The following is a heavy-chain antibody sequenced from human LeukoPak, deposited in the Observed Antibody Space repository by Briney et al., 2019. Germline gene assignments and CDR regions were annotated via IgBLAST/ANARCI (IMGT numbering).Heavy chain of an antibody. Sequence: GGSLRLSCAASGFTFSSYAMSWVRQAPGKGLEWVSAISGSGGSTYYADSVKGRFTISRDNSKNTLYLQMNSLRAEDTAVYYCAKDLTITRRTGGPFDYWGQGTLVTVSS. CDR1: GFTFSSYA. CDR3: AKDLTITRRTGGPFDY. V-gene: IGHV3-23*01. D-gene: IGHD3-10*01. CDR2: ISGSGGST. J-gene: IGHJ4*02.